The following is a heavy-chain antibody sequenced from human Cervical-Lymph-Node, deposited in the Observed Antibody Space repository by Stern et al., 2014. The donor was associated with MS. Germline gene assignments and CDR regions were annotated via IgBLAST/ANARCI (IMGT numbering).Heavy chain of an antibody. CDR3: ARGTRVVVVPGAPRAWFDP. J-gene: IGHJ5*02. CDR1: GYTLTSYY. Sequence: VQLVESGAEVKKPGASVNVSCEASGYTLTSYYIHWVRQAPGQGLEWMGIINPSDGRTSSAQKFQVRVTMTRDTSTSTVYMEMNSLRSEDTALYYCARGTRVVVVPGAPRAWFDPWGQGTLVTVSS. CDR2: INPSDGRT. D-gene: IGHD2-2*01. V-gene: IGHV1-46*01.